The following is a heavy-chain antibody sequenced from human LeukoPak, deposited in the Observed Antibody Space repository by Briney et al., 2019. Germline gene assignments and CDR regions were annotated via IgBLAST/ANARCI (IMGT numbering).Heavy chain of an antibody. CDR2: ISSNGIST. J-gene: IGHJ4*02. V-gene: IGHV3-64*01. Sequence: GGSLRLSCAASGFTFSSHAMHWVRQAPGKGLEYVSAISSNGISTYYANSLQDRFTVSRDNSKNMLFLQMDSLGPEDMAVYYCASGVILGYDFDYWGQGTLVTISS. D-gene: IGHD5-12*01. CDR3: ASGVILGYDFDY. CDR1: GFTFSSHA.